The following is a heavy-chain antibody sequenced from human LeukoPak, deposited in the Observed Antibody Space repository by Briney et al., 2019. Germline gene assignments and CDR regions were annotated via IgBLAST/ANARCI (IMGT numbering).Heavy chain of an antibody. D-gene: IGHD6-13*01. Sequence: PSETLSLTCTVSGASINSYYWSWIRQPPRKGLEWIGCIYDSGSTDYNPSLKSRVTISVDTSKNQFSLKLTSVTAADTAMYYCARTSSSWLWGQGTLVTVSS. V-gene: IGHV4-59*01. J-gene: IGHJ4*02. CDR3: ARTSSSWL. CDR1: GASINSYY. CDR2: IYDSGST.